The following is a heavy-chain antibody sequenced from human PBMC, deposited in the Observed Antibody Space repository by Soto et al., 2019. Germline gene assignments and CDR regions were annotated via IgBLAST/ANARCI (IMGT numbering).Heavy chain of an antibody. D-gene: IGHD5-18*01. CDR3: ARDWRDTAMVYYYYYGMDV. V-gene: IGHV1-69*04. CDR2: IIPILDLA. J-gene: IGHJ6*02. Sequence: SVKVSCKASRGTFSSYAISWARQAPGQGLEWVGRIIPILDLANYAQKFQDRVTITADKSTSTTLMELSSLRSEDTAVYYCARDWRDTAMVYYYYYGMDVWGQGTTVTVSS. CDR1: RGTFSSYA.